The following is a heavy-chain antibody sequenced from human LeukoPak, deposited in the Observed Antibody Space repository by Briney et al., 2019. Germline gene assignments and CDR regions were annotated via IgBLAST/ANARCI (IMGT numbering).Heavy chain of an antibody. CDR2: VTGDGSST. CDR3: ARDHGYNFDL. J-gene: IGHJ4*02. Sequence: GGAVRLSCAASGFIFSIHWMHWVRQAPGKGLVWVSRVTGDGSSTIYADSVKGRFTISRDNAKNTLLLQMNSLKTEDTAVYYCARDHGYNFDLWGQGTLVTVSS. V-gene: IGHV3-74*01. D-gene: IGHD5-24*01. CDR1: GFIFSIHW.